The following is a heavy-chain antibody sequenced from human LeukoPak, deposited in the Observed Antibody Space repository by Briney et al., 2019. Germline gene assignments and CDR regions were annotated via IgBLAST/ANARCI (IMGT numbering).Heavy chain of an antibody. V-gene: IGHV1-69*04. CDR2: IIPILGIA. CDR1: GGTFSSYA. D-gene: IGHD3-3*01. J-gene: IGHJ4*02. Sequence: SVKVSCKASGGTFSSYAISWVRQAPGQGLEWMGRIIPILGIANYAQKFQGGVTITADKSTSTAYMELSSLRSEDTAVYYCARAVEDYDFWSGYWYWGQGTLVTVSS. CDR3: ARAVEDYDFWSGYWY.